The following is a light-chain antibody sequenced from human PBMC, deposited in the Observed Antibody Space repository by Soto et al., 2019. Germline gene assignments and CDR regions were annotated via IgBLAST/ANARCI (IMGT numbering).Light chain of an antibody. CDR2: ETS. Sequence: EIVLPQSPATLSLSPGERATLSCRASQSVSTYLAWYQQKPGQAPRLVIYETSNRAAGIPARFSGSGSGTDFTLTISSLEPEDFAIFSCQQRSNWPSFGGGTKLEIK. J-gene: IGKJ4*01. V-gene: IGKV3-11*01. CDR1: QSVSTY. CDR3: QQRSNWPS.